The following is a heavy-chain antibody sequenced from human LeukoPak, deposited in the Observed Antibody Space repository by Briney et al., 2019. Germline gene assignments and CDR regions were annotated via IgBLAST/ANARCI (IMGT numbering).Heavy chain of an antibody. CDR3: ARGGSYVHY. CDR1: GFTFNSYE. CDR2: VNSGGSAI. J-gene: IGHJ4*02. V-gene: IGHV3-48*03. D-gene: IGHD1-26*01. Sequence: GGSLRLSCAASGFTFNSYEMNWVRQAPGKGLEWVSYVNSGGSAIYYADSVKGRFTISRDNAKNSLYLQMNSLRADDTAVYYCARGGSYVHYWGQGTLVTVSS.